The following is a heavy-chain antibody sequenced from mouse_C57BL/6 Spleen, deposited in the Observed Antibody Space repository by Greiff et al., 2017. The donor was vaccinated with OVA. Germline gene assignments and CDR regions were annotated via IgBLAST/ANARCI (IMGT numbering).Heavy chain of an antibody. V-gene: IGHV5-16*01. CDR2: INYDGSST. CDR3: AREGNWDDRHFDY. Sequence: EVKLVESEGGLVQPGSSMKLSCTASGFTFSDYYMAWVRQVPEKGLEWVANINYDGSSTYYLDSLKSRFIISRDNAKNILYLQMSSLKSEDTATYYCAREGNWDDRHFDYWGQGTTLTVSS. J-gene: IGHJ2*01. CDR1: GFTFSDYY. D-gene: IGHD4-1*01.